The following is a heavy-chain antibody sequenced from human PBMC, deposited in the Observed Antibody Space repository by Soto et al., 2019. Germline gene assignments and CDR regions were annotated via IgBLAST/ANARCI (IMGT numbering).Heavy chain of an antibody. CDR1: GLTSSSYA. J-gene: IGHJ4*02. CDR3: AKDALAYYDFWS. CDR2: ISNSGRST. Sequence: PGGSLRLSCAASGLTSSSYAMSWVRQAPGKGLEWVSHISNSGRSTKYADSVKGRFTISRDNSKNTLYLQMNSLRAEDTAIYYCAKDALAYYDFWSWGQGTLVTVSS. D-gene: IGHD3-3*01. V-gene: IGHV3-23*01.